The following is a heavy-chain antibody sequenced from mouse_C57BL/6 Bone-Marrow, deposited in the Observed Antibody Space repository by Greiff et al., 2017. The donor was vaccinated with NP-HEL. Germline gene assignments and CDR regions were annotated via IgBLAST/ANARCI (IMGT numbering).Heavy chain of an antibody. D-gene: IGHD2-5*01. Sequence: QVHVKQSGAELARPGASVKMSCKASGYTFTSYTMHWVKQRPGQGLEWIGYINPSSGYTKYNQKFKDKATLTADKSSSTAYMQLSSLTSEDSAVYYCARSRGDSNYYAMDYWGQGTSVTVSS. V-gene: IGHV1-4*01. CDR2: INPSSGYT. CDR1: GYTFTSYT. J-gene: IGHJ4*01. CDR3: ARSRGDSNYYAMDY.